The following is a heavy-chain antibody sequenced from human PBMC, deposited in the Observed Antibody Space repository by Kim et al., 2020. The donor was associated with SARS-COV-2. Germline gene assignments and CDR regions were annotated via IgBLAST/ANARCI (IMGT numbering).Heavy chain of an antibody. Sequence: GGSLRLSCAASGFTFSSYAMSWVRQAPGKGLEWVSAISGSGGSTYYADSVKGRFTISRDNSKNTLYLQMNSLRAEDTAVYYCAKEGVDCSSTSCRTLFDYWGQGTLVTVSS. CDR1: GFTFSSYA. V-gene: IGHV3-23*01. CDR3: AKEGVDCSSTSCRTLFDY. CDR2: ISGSGGST. J-gene: IGHJ4*02. D-gene: IGHD2-2*01.